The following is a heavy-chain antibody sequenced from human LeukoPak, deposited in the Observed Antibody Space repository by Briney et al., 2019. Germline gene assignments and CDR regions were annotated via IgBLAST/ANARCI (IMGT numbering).Heavy chain of an antibody. V-gene: IGHV1-3*01. CDR1: GYTFTSYA. CDR2: INAGNGNT. Sequence: ASVKVSCKASGYTFTSYAMHWVRQAPGQRLEWMGWINAGNGNTKYSQEFQGRVTITRDTSASTAYMELRSLRSDDTAVYYCARDPGYSSSWFDYWGQGTLVTVSS. CDR3: ARDPGYSSSWFDY. D-gene: IGHD6-13*01. J-gene: IGHJ4*02.